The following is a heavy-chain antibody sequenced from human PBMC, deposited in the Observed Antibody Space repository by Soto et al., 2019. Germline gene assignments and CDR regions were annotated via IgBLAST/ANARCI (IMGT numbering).Heavy chain of an antibody. Sequence: PSETLSLTCAVSGYSISSGYYWGWLRQPPGKGLEWIGSIYHGGSTYYNPSLHSRVTISVDTSQNQFSLTLSSVTAADTAVYYCARDLPPQCTNGVCYSPSGACDICGQGTMGTVSS. CDR1: GYSISSGYY. CDR3: ARDLPPQCTNGVCYSPSGACDI. J-gene: IGHJ3*02. D-gene: IGHD2-8*01. CDR2: IYHGGST. V-gene: IGHV4-38-2*02.